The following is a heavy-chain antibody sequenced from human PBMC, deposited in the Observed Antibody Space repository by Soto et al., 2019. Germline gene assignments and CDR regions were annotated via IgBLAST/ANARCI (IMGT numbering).Heavy chain of an antibody. V-gene: IGHV4-30-4*01. D-gene: IGHD4-17*01. Sequence: SETLSLTCTVSGGSISSGDYYWSWIRQPPGKGLEWIGYIYYSGSTYYNPSLKSRVTISVDTSKNQFSLKLSSVTAADTAVYYCARVRRDYGDYPFDYWGQGTLVTVSS. J-gene: IGHJ4*02. CDR3: ARVRRDYGDYPFDY. CDR2: IYYSGST. CDR1: GGSISSGDYY.